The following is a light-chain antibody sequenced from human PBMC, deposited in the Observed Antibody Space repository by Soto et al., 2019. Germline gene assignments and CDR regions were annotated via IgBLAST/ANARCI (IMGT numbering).Light chain of an antibody. CDR1: SSNIGSNH. CDR3: AAWDDSRYGVV. V-gene: IGLV1-44*01. J-gene: IGLJ2*01. Sequence: QSVPTQSPSASGTPGQRVIIACSGSSSNIGSNHVNWYRHLPGAAPKLLIFRSDQRPSGVPDRFSGSKSGTTASLAISGLQSGDEADYYCAAWDDSRYGVVFGGGTKLTVL. CDR2: RSD.